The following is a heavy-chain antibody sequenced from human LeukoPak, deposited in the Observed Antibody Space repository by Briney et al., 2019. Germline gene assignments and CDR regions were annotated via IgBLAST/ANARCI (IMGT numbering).Heavy chain of an antibody. J-gene: IGHJ4*02. CDR1: GFTFDDYT. D-gene: IGHD5-18*01. CDR2: ISWDGGST. V-gene: IGHV3-43*01. Sequence: GGSLGLSCAASGFTFDDYTMHWVRQAPGKGLEWVSPISWDGGSTYYADSVKGRFTISRDNSKNSLYLQMNSLRTEDTALYYCAKDISGYSYGSYYFDYWGQGTLVTVSS. CDR3: AKDISGYSYGSYYFDY.